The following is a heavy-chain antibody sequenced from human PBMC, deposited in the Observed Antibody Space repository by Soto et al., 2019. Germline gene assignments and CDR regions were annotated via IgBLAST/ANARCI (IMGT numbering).Heavy chain of an antibody. CDR3: ARGLSRRFDY. V-gene: IGHV4-4*07. D-gene: IGHD3-10*01. CDR2: IYTSGST. Sequence: PSETLSLTCTVSGGSISSYYWSWIRQPAGKELEWIGRIYTSGSTSYNPSLKSRVTMSVDTSKSQFSLRLSSVTAADTAVYYCARGLSRRFDYWGPGSLVTVSS. CDR1: GGSISSYY. J-gene: IGHJ4*02.